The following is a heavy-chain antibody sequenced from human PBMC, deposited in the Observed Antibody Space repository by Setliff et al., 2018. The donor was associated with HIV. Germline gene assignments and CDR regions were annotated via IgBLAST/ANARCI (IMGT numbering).Heavy chain of an antibody. Sequence: SETLSLTCAVYNGSFSGYYWTWIRQPPGKGLEWIGSIYFSGSTYYNPSLQSRVTISVDTSKNQFSLKLSSVSTADTAVYFCARWGANGGRPDWHAFDIWGQGTMVTVSS. CDR1: NGSFSGYY. V-gene: IGHV4-34*01. J-gene: IGHJ3*02. CDR3: ARWGANGGRPDWHAFDI. CDR2: IYFSGST. D-gene: IGHD1-26*01.